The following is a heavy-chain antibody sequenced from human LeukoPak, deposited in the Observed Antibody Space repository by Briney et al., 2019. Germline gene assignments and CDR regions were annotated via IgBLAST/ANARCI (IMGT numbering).Heavy chain of an antibody. D-gene: IGHD6-13*01. J-gene: IGHJ5*02. CDR2: INHSGST. Sequence: SETLSLTCAVYGGSFSGYYWSWIRQPPGKGLEWIGEINHSGSTNYNPSLKSRVTISVDTSKNQFSLKLSSVTAADTAVYYCARVVIAAAGTDDSWFDPWGQGTLVTVSS. CDR3: ARVVIAAAGTDDSWFDP. CDR1: GGSFSGYY. V-gene: IGHV4-34*01.